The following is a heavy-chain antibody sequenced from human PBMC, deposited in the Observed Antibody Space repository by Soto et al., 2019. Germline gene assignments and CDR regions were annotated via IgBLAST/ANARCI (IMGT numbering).Heavy chain of an antibody. CDR2: LSRSGGAT. D-gene: IGHD5-12*01. CDR3: AKGEMATIRNAFDP. Sequence: GGSLRLSCVTSAFSLTSCSMSWVRQTPGKGREWVSALSRSGGATYYADSVKGRFTISRDTSTNTLYLQMSNLRAEDTAIYYCAKGEMATIRNAFDPWGQGTLVTVSS. V-gene: IGHV3-23*01. J-gene: IGHJ5*02. CDR1: AFSLTSCS.